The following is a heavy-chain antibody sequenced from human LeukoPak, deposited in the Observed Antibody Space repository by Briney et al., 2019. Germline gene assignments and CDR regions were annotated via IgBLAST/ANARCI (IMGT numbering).Heavy chain of an antibody. CDR2: ISYDGSNK. J-gene: IGHJ4*02. V-gene: IGHV3-30*18. CDR3: AKQQLGGY. CDR1: GFTFSSYG. D-gene: IGHD6-13*01. Sequence: PGRSLRLSCAASGFTFSSYGMHWVGQAPGKGLEWGAVISYDGSNKYYVDSVKGRFTISRDNSKNTLYLQMNSLRAEDTAVYYCAKQQLGGYWDQGTLVTVSS.